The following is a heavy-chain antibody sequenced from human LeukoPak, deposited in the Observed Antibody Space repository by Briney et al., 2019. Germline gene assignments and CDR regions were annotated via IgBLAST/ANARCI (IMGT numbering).Heavy chain of an antibody. Sequence: GGSLRLSCAASGFTFSSYAMSWVRQAPGEGLEWVSGISGGATSTDYADSVRGRFSISRDNFKNTVSLQMSSLRAEDTATYYCAKGTDYYGSGGHFDFWGQEAWSPSPQ. CDR3: AKGTDYYGSGGHFDF. V-gene: IGHV3-23*01. CDR2: ISGGATST. CDR1: GFTFSSYA. J-gene: IGHJ4*01. D-gene: IGHD3-10*01.